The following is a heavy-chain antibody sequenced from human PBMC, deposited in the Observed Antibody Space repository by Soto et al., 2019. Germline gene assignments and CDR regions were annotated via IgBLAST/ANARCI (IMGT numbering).Heavy chain of an antibody. J-gene: IGHJ6*02. CDR1: GFSFSSYV. CDR2: ISYDGSHK. D-gene: IGHD6-13*01. CDR3: AKDHSNSGDYYYGMDV. V-gene: IGHV3-30*18. Sequence: PGGSLRLSCGASGFSFSSYVMHWVRQSPGKGLEWVAVISYDGSHKYYADSVKGRFTISRDNSKNTLYVQMNSLRAEDTAMYYCAKDHSNSGDYYYGMDVWGQGTTVTVSS.